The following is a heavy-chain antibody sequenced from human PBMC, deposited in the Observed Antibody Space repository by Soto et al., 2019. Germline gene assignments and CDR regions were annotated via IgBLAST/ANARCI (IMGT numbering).Heavy chain of an antibody. CDR2: TTNRAKSYTA. V-gene: IGHV3-72*01. Sequence: GGSLRLSCAGSGFTFSDHYIDWVRQAPGKGLEWVGRTTNRAKSYTAEYAASVKGRFTISRDDSHMYLQMDSLKTEDTAVYYCAREGDSSGPDFDYWGQGTLVTVSS. CDR3: AREGDSSGPDFDY. D-gene: IGHD3-22*01. J-gene: IGHJ4*02. CDR1: GFTFSDHY.